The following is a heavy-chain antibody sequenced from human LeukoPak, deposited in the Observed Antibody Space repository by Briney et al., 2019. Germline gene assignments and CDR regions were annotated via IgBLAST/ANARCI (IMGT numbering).Heavy chain of an antibody. CDR2: ISSSGSTI. D-gene: IGHD4-11*01. CDR1: GGSISSYY. CDR3: AREDYDAFDI. V-gene: IGHV3-48*04. J-gene: IGHJ3*02. Sequence: PSETLSLTCTVSGGSISSYYWNWIRQSPGKGLEWVPYISSSGSTIYYADSVKGRFTISRDNAKNTLYLQMNSLRAEDTAVYYCAREDYDAFDIWGQGTMVTVSS.